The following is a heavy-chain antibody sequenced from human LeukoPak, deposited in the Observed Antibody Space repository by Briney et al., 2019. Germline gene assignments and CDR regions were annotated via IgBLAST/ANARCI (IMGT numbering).Heavy chain of an antibody. CDR2: IIPIFDTA. D-gene: IGHD1-26*01. CDR1: GGTFSSYS. J-gene: IGHJ6*02. CDR3: ARISLGAIWGYYYGMDV. Sequence: VASVKVSCKASGGTFSSYSISWVRQAPGQGLEWMGGIIPIFDTADYAQKFQGRVTITADESTSTAYMELSSLRPEDTAVFYCARISLGAIWGYYYGMDVWGQGTTVTVSS. V-gene: IGHV1-69*13.